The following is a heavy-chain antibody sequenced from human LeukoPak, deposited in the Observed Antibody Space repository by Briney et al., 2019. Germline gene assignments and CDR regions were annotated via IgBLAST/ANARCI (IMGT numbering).Heavy chain of an antibody. D-gene: IGHD4-17*01. CDR1: GFTFSNAW. V-gene: IGHV3-15*01. J-gene: IGHJ4*02. CDR2: IKSKRDGGTT. CDR3: TADVPNDDGDYVPIDY. Sequence: GGSLRLSCAVSGFTFSNAWMTWFRQAPGKGLEWVGRIKSKRDGGTTDYAAPGKGRFTISRDDSENTLYLQMNSLKTEDTAVYYCTADVPNDDGDYVPIDYWGQGTLVTVSS.